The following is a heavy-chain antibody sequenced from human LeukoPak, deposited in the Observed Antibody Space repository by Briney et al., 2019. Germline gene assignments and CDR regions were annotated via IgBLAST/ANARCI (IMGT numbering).Heavy chain of an antibody. CDR3: ATAGYYYDSSGYEGDAFDI. J-gene: IGHJ3*02. D-gene: IGHD3-22*01. CDR2: IYTSGTT. CDR1: GGSINNYY. Sequence: KSSETLSLTCTVSGGSINNYYWSWIRQPAGKGLEWIGRIYTSGTTSYNPSLDSRVTMSVDTSKNQFSLKLSSVTAADTAVYYCATAGYYYDSSGYEGDAFDIWGQGTMVTVSS. V-gene: IGHV4-4*07.